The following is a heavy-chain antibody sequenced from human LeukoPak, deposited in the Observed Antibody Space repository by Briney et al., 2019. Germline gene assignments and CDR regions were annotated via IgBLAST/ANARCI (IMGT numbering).Heavy chain of an antibody. Sequence: GGSLRLSCAASGFTVSSNYMSWVRQAPVKGLEWVSVIYSGGSTYYADSVKGRFTISRDNSKNTLYLQMNSLRAEDTAVYYCARGAPTYYYDSSGYYDNYWGQGTLVTVSS. D-gene: IGHD3-22*01. CDR1: GFTVSSNY. CDR3: ARGAPTYYYDSSGYYDNY. CDR2: IYSGGST. V-gene: IGHV3-66*01. J-gene: IGHJ4*02.